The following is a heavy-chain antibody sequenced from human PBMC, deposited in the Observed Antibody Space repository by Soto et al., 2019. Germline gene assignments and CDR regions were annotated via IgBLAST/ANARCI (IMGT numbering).Heavy chain of an antibody. Sequence: SETLSLTCTVSGGSISSYYWSWIRQPPGKGLGWIGYIYYSGSTNYNPSLKSRVTISVDTSKNQFSLKLSSVTAADTAVYYCARGAGYYDILTGNRGFDPWGQGTLVTVSS. CDR2: IYYSGST. V-gene: IGHV4-59*01. CDR1: GGSISSYY. D-gene: IGHD3-9*01. CDR3: ARGAGYYDILTGNRGFDP. J-gene: IGHJ5*02.